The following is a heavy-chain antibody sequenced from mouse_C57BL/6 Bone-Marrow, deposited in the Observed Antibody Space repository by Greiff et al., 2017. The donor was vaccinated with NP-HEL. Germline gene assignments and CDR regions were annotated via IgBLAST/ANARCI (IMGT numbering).Heavy chain of an antibody. J-gene: IGHJ3*01. CDR1: GFSLSTFGMG. Sequence: QVTLKVSGPGILQPSQTLSLTCSFSGFSLSTFGMGVGWIRQPSGKGLEWLAHIWWDDDKYYNSVLKSRLTISKDTSKNQLFLKIANVDTADTATYYCSRIGYYRSNIFAYWGQGTLVTVSA. CDR2: IWWDDDK. D-gene: IGHD1-1*01. CDR3: SRIGYYRSNIFAY. V-gene: IGHV8-8*01.